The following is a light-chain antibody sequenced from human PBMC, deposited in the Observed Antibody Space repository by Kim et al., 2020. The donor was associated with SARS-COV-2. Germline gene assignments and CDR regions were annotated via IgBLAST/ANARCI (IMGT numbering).Light chain of an antibody. J-gene: IGLJ2*01. Sequence: ELTQPPSASGTPGQRVTISCSGSSSNIGSNYVYWYQQLPGTAPKLVIYRNDQRPSGVPDRFSGSKSGTSVSLAISGLRSEDEADYYCVAWDDSLSGHVVFGGGTKLTVL. CDR1: SSNIGSNY. CDR2: RND. V-gene: IGLV1-47*01. CDR3: VAWDDSLSGHVV.